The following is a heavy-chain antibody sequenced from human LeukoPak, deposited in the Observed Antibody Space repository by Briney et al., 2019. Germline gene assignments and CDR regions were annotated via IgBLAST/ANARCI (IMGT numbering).Heavy chain of an antibody. CDR3: ARLQALSGYDLVFDY. CDR2: IYHSGST. J-gene: IGHJ4*02. CDR1: GYSISSGYY. Sequence: SETLSLTCAVSGYSISSGYYWGWIRQPPGKGLEWIGGIYHSGSTYYNPSLKSRVTISVDTSKNQFSLKLSSVTAADTAVYYCARLQALSGYDLVFDYWGQGTLVTVSS. D-gene: IGHD5-12*01. V-gene: IGHV4-38-2*01.